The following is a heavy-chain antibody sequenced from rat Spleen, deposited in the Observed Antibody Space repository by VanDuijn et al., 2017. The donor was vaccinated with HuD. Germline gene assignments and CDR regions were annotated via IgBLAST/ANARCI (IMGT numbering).Heavy chain of an antibody. CDR2: IKYEGDSI. D-gene: IGHD1-6*01. Sequence: EVQLVESGGGLVQPGRSLTLSCAASGFTFSDYYMSWVRQAPTRGLEWVASIKYEGDSIYYRDSVKGRFTISRDNAKSSLYLQMDSLRSEDTATYYCTRDRILRSTGFDHWGQGVMVTVSS. J-gene: IGHJ2*01. CDR3: TRDRILRSTGFDH. CDR1: GFTFSDYY. V-gene: IGHV5-20*01.